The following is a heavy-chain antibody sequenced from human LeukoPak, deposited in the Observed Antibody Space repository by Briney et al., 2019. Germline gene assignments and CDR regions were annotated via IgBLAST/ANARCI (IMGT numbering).Heavy chain of an antibody. Sequence: SETLSLTCTVSGGSITSSSYYWDWIRQPPGKGLEWIGSIYYSGSTYYNPSLKSRVTISVDTSKNQFSLKLSSVTAADTAVYYCASDSSSWDDYWGQGTLVTVSS. D-gene: IGHD6-13*01. CDR2: IYYSGST. J-gene: IGHJ4*02. CDR3: ASDSSSWDDY. V-gene: IGHV4-39*01. CDR1: GGSITSSSYY.